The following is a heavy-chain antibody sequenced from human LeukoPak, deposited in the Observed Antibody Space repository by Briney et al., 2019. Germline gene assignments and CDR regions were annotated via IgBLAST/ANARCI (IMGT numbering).Heavy chain of an antibody. CDR2: IYYSGST. CDR3: SRQSLPDY. D-gene: IGHD2-21*02. Sequence: SETLSLTCTVSGGSISSSSYYWGWIRQPPGKGLEWIGSIYYSGSTYYNPSLKSRVTISADTSKNQFSLKLSSVTAADTAVYYCSRQSLPDYWGQGTLVTVSS. J-gene: IGHJ4*02. CDR1: GGSISSSSYY. V-gene: IGHV4-39*01.